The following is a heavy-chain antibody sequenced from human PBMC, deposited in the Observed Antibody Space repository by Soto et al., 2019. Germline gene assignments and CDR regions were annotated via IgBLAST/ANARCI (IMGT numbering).Heavy chain of an antibody. Sequence: ASVKVSCKASGYTFTSYAMHWVRQAPGQRLEWMGWINAGNGNTKYSQKFQGRVTITRDTSASTAYMELSSLRSEDTAVYYCAREPQAGYGGTYNWFDPWGQGTPVTVSS. V-gene: IGHV1-3*01. CDR3: AREPQAGYGGTYNWFDP. D-gene: IGHD5-12*01. CDR2: INAGNGNT. J-gene: IGHJ5*02. CDR1: GYTFTSYA.